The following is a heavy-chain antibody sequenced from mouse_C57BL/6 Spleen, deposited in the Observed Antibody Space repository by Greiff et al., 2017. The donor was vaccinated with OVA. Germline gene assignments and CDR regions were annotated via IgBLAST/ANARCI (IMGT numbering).Heavy chain of an antibody. Sequence: EVKVIESGGGLVQPKGSLKLSCAASGFSFNTYAMNWVRQAPGKGLEWVARIRSKSNNYATYYADSVKDRFTISRDDSESMLYLQMNNLKTEDTAMYYCVRRSPLYYSNYVGYFDYWGQGTTLTVSS. CDR2: IRSKSNNYAT. CDR1: GFSFNTYA. J-gene: IGHJ2*01. D-gene: IGHD2-5*01. V-gene: IGHV10-1*01. CDR3: VRRSPLYYSNYVGYFDY.